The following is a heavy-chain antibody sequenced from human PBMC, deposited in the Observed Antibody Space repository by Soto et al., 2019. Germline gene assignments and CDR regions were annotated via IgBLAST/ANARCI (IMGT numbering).Heavy chain of an antibody. CDR1: GFTFSSYS. V-gene: IGHV3-48*02. J-gene: IGHJ4*02. CDR2: ISSSSSTI. Sequence: GGSLRLSCAASGFTFSSYSMNWVRQAPGKGLEWVSYISSSSSTIYYADSVKGRFTISRDNAKNSLYLQMNSLRDEDTAVYYCARVGLYCSGGSCYQFDYWGQGTLVTVSS. CDR3: ARVGLYCSGGSCYQFDY. D-gene: IGHD2-15*01.